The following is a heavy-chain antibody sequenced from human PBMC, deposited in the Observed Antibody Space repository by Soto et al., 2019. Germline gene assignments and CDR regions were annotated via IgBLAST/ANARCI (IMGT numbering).Heavy chain of an antibody. V-gene: IGHV3-30*03. Sequence: GGSLRLSCAASGFTFSSYGMHWVRQAPGKGLEWVAVISYDGSNKYYADSVKGRFAISRDNSKNTLYLQMNSLRAEETAVYYCARESEDLTSNFDYWGQGTLVTVS. CDR1: GFTFSSYG. CDR3: ARESEDLTSNFDY. CDR2: ISYDGSNK. J-gene: IGHJ4*02.